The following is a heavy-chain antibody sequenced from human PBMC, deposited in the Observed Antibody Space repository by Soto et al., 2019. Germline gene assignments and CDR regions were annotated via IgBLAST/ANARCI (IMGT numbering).Heavy chain of an antibody. D-gene: IGHD1-26*01. J-gene: IGHJ5*02. CDR2: ISATDVAT. Sequence: EVQLLESGGGLVQPGGSLRLSCAASGFSFSSYAMGWVRQAPGKGREWVSIISATDVATYYADSVKGHFIIARDDCRRTLFLQMNSLRAEDTAVYHCVKDVYSGSSGQFDLWGQGTLVTVSS. CDR1: GFSFSSYA. V-gene: IGHV3-23*01. CDR3: VKDVYSGSSGQFDL.